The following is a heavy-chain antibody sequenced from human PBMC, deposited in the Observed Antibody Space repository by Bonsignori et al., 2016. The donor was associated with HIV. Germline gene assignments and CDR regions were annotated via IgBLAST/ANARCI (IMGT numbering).Heavy chain of an antibody. CDR1: GFTFSSYW. Sequence: GESLKISCAASGFTFSSYWMTWVRQAPGKGLEWVANIKQDGSEKYYVDSVKGRFTISRDNAKNSLYLQMNSLRAEDTAVYYCARRSYCGGDCYFYYYYYMDVWGKGTTVTVSS. D-gene: IGHD2-21*01. CDR2: IKQDGSEK. V-gene: IGHV3-7*03. CDR3: ARRSYCGGDCYFYYYYYMDV. J-gene: IGHJ6*03.